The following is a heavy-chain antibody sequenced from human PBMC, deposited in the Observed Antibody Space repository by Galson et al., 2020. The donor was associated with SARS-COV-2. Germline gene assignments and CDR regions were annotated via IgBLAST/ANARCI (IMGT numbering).Heavy chain of an antibody. CDR3: ARERMAGTSYNYFDY. D-gene: IGHD2-2*01. CDR1: GFTVSSNF. V-gene: IGHV3-53*01. CDR2: IYSGGDA. Sequence: GGSLRLSCAASGFTVSSNFMSWVRQTQERGLEWVSLIYSGGDAYYADSVKGRFTISRDSSKNTLYLQMNSLRAEDSAVYFCARERMAGTSYNYFDYWGQGTLVTVSS. J-gene: IGHJ4*02.